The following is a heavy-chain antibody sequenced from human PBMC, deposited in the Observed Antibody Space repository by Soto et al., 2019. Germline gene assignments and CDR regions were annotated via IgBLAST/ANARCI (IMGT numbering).Heavy chain of an antibody. Sequence: QGQLVESGGGVVQPGRSLRLSCAASGFTFSSYAMHWVRQAPGKGLEWVAVISYDGSNKYYADSVKGRFTISRDNSKNTLYLQMNSLRAEDTAVYYCASRYSSGRHYWGQGTLVTVSS. D-gene: IGHD6-19*01. CDR2: ISYDGSNK. CDR1: GFTFSSYA. V-gene: IGHV3-30-3*01. J-gene: IGHJ4*02. CDR3: ASRYSSGRHY.